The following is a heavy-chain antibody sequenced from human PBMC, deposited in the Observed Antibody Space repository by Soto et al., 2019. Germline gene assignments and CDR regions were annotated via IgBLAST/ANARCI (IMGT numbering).Heavy chain of an antibody. CDR1: GGSISSSSYY. D-gene: IGHD3-16*02. V-gene: IGHV4-39*01. J-gene: IGHJ4*02. Sequence: SETLSLTCTVSGGSISSSSYYWGWIRQPPGKGLDWIGNIYYSGSSHYNPSLKSRVNISVDASKNQFSLKLSSVTAADTAVHECARWVDVVSHFDYWGQGTLVTVSS. CDR2: IYYSGSS. CDR3: ARWVDVVSHFDY.